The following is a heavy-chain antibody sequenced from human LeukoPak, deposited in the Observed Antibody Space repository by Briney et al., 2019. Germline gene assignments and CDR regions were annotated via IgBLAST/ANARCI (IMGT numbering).Heavy chain of an antibody. CDR2: IYSGGGT. J-gene: IGHJ4*02. Sequence: GGSLRLSCAVSGVTVSSNHMSWVRQAPGKGLEWVSAIYSGGGTYYADSVKGRYILSRDISKNTLYLQVNSLRAEDTAVYYCVRDASWGQGTLVTVSS. CDR1: GVTVSSNH. CDR3: VRDAS. V-gene: IGHV3-66*01.